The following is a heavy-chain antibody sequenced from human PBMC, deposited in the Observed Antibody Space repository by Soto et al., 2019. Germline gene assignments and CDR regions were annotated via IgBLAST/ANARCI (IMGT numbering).Heavy chain of an antibody. CDR2: IYYSGST. Sequence: HSETLSLTSTVSGGSISSYYWSWIRQTPGKGLEWIGYIYYSGSTNYNPSLKSRVTISVDTSKNQFSLKLSSVTAADTAVYYCARDRYDSSGYYYEDYYYGMDVWGQGTTVTVSS. CDR3: ARDRYDSSGYYYEDYYYGMDV. J-gene: IGHJ6*02. CDR1: GGSISSYY. D-gene: IGHD3-22*01. V-gene: IGHV4-59*01.